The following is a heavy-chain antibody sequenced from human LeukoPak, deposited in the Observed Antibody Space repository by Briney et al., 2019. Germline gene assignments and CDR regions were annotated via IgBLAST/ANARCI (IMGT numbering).Heavy chain of an antibody. Sequence: GESLKISCKGSGYSFTTSWIGWVRQMPGKGLEWMGIIYPGDSDTRYSPSCQGQVTISGDKSIRTACLQWCSLKASDTAMYYCARLLVGATRGFDYWGQGTLVTVSS. CDR2: IYPGDSDT. D-gene: IGHD1-26*01. CDR1: GYSFTTSW. J-gene: IGHJ4*02. V-gene: IGHV5-51*01. CDR3: ARLLVGATRGFDY.